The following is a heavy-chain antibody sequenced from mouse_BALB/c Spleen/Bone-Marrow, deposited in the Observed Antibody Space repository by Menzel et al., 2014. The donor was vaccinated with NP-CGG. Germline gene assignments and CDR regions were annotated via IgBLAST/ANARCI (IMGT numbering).Heavy chain of an antibody. CDR1: GFTFNTYA. Sequence: VQLQQSGGGLVQPKGSLKLSCAASGFTFNTYAMNWVRQAPGKGLEWVARIRSKSNNYATYYADSVKDRFTVSRDDSQSMLFLQMNNLKTEDTAMYYCVRSDDGCFAYWGQRTLVTVSA. CDR3: VRSDDGCFAY. J-gene: IGHJ3*01. V-gene: IGHV10-1*02. D-gene: IGHD2-3*01. CDR2: IRSKSNNYAT.